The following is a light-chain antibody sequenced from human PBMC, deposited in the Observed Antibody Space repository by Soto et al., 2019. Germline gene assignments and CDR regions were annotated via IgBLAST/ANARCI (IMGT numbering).Light chain of an antibody. CDR3: SSYTSSSTLV. CDR2: DVS. V-gene: IGLV2-14*01. J-gene: IGLJ1*01. Sequence: QSALPQPASVSGSPGQSITISCTGTSSDVGAYNSVAWYQHNPGKAPKLMIYDVSNRPSGVSSRFSGSKSANTASLSISGLQADDEADYYCSSYTSSSTLVFGTGTKLTVL. CDR1: SSDVGAYNS.